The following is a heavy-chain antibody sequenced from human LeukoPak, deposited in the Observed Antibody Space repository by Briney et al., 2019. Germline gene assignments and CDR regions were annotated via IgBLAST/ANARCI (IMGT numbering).Heavy chain of an antibody. J-gene: IGHJ4*02. Sequence: SETLSLTCTVSGGSLSSSDSYWGWIRQPPGKGLEWIGSIYYVGIPYYNPSLKSRVTISVDTSKNQFSLKLSSVTAADTAVYYCAREGGVGATGFDYWGQGTLVTVSS. CDR2: IYYVGIP. CDR3: AREGGVGATGFDY. D-gene: IGHD1-26*01. V-gene: IGHV4-39*07. CDR1: GGSLSSSDSY.